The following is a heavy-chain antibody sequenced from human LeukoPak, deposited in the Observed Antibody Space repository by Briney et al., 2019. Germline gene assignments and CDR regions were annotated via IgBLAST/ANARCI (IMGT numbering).Heavy chain of an antibody. V-gene: IGHV1-69*05. CDR2: IIPIFGTA. CDR1: GGTFSSYA. J-gene: IGHJ4*02. D-gene: IGHD2-2*01. CDR3: ASRPRPYPYCSSTSCYQYFDY. Sequence: EASVKVSCKASGGTFSSYAISWVRQAPGQGLEWMGGIIPIFGTANYALKFQGRVTITTDESTSTAYMELSSLRSEDTAVYYCASRPRPYPYCSSTSCYQYFDYWGQGTLVTVSS.